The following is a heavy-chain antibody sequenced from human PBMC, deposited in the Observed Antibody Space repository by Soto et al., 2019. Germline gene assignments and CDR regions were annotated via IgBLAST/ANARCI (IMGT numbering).Heavy chain of an antibody. Sequence: EVQLLESGGGFIQPGGSLRLSCVASGFTFSSFSMSWVRQAPGKGLEWVSGFRSSGDDGTTYYADSVKGRFTISRDNSKNTLFLQMNSLRAEDTAIYYCAKKVNSGPGSQYFDYWGQGTLVTVSS. D-gene: IGHD3-10*01. J-gene: IGHJ4*02. CDR1: GFTFSSFS. CDR2: FRSSGDDGTT. CDR3: AKKVNSGPGSQYFDY. V-gene: IGHV3-23*01.